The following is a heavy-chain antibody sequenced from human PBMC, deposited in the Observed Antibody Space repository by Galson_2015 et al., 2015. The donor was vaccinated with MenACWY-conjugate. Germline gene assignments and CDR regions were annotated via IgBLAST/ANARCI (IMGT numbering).Heavy chain of an antibody. V-gene: IGHV1-46*01. J-gene: IGHJ4*02. CDR1: GYTFTTYH. Sequence: SVKVSCKASGYTFTTYHMHWVRQAPGQGLEWMGIIRPSGDDGTTYAQKFQGSVTMTRATSTSTVYMDLSSLRSEDTAVYYCVREYRGGSFDYWGQGTLGTVSS. CDR2: IRPSGDDGT. D-gene: IGHD2-15*01. CDR3: VREYRGGSFDY.